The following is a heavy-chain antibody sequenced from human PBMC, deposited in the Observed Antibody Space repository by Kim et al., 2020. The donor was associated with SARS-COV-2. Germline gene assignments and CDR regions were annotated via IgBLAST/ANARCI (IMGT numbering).Heavy chain of an antibody. V-gene: IGHV4-59*01. D-gene: IGHD3-9*01. Sequence: SETLSLTCTVSGGSISSYYWSWIRQPPGKGLEWIGYIYYSGSTNYNPSLKSRVTISVDTSKNQFSLKLSSVTAADTAVYYCARGLELRYFDWLSNDYYYYGMDVWGQGTTVTVSS. CDR2: IYYSGST. CDR1: GGSISSYY. CDR3: ARGLELRYFDWLSNDYYYYGMDV. J-gene: IGHJ6*02.